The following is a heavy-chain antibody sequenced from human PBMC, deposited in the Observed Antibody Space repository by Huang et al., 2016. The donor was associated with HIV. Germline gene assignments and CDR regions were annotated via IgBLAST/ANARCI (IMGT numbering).Heavy chain of an antibody. CDR2: ISYNEYNK. CDR3: ARGPIRFLAWLLNFDY. Sequence: QILLIESGGGVVQPGRSLRLSCAASGFTFSSYGMHWVRQAPGKGLEGVEVISYNEYNKYYADAVRGRFTISRDNSKNTLYLQMNSLRIEDTAVYYCARGPIRFLAWLLNFDYWGQGALVTVSS. D-gene: IGHD3-3*01. J-gene: IGHJ4*02. CDR1: GFTFSSYG. V-gene: IGHV3-30*03.